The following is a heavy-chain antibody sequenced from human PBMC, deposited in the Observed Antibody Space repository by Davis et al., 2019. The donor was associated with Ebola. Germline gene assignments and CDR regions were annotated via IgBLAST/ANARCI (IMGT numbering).Heavy chain of an antibody. D-gene: IGHD3-22*01. Sequence: TFPGVSTRGGEYYGSWIRQHQGKGLEGIGHIFYSGATYYSPSLKGRITISVDTSKNQFSLELSSVTAADTAVYYCARGHFYDSRGYFSWGQGTPVTVSS. V-gene: IGHV4-31*02. CDR3: ARGHFYDSRGYFS. CDR2: IFYSGAT. CDR1: GVSTRGGEYY. J-gene: IGHJ5*02.